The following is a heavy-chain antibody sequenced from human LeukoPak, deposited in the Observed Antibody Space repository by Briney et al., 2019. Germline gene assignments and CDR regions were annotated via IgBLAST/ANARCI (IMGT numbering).Heavy chain of an antibody. J-gene: IGHJ4*02. CDR1: GGSISSSSYY. V-gene: IGHV4-39*07. Sequence: PSETLSLTCTVAGGSISSSSYYWGWIRQPPWKGLELIVSIYYSGSTYYYPSLKRRVTISMATSKKQFYLKVSSVPAADTAVYYCATRGGGRGIAAAGDFDYWGQGILVTVSS. CDR2: IYYSGST. CDR3: ATRGGGRGIAAAGDFDY. D-gene: IGHD6-13*01.